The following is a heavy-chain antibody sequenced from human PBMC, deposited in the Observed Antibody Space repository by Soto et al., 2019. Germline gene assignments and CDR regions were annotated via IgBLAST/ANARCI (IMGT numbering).Heavy chain of an antibody. Sequence: QLQLQESGPGLVKPSETLSLTCTVSGGSISTNNHFWGWIRQPPGKGLEWIATMYYNGIAYYNPAPVNGGIMSAQTTSKHVALMLSYGMASDTTAEFCWRSFFESSSACYAEYFHIWGRGRLVVVSS. CDR1: GGSISTNNHF. J-gene: IGHJ1*01. V-gene: IGHV4-39*02. D-gene: IGHD6-19*01. CDR2: MYYNGIA. CDR3: WRSFFESSSACYAEYFHI.